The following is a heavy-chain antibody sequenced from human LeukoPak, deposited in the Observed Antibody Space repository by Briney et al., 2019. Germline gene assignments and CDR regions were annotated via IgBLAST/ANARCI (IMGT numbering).Heavy chain of an antibody. D-gene: IGHD2-21*02. V-gene: IGHV4-39*07. CDR1: GGSINSGDYY. J-gene: IGHJ5*02. CDR2: FYYSGST. CDR3: ARVARANSYCGGDCYNNWFDP. Sequence: SETLSLTCTVSGGSINSGDYYWVWIRQPPGKGLEWIGSFYYSGSTSYNPSLKSRATMTVDTSKSQFSLKLSSVTAADTAVYYCARVARANSYCGGDCYNNWFDPWGQGTLVTVSP.